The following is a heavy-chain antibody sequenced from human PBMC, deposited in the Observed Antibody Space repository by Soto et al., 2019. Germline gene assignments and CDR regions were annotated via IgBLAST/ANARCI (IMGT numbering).Heavy chain of an antibody. CDR3: ARGYCSSTSCQYSLDF. CDR2: INGANGDT. V-gene: IGHV1-3*01. CDR1: GYTFTGYA. Sequence: ASVKVSCKTSGYTFTGYAIHWVRQAPGQRLEWMGWINGANGDTKYSQKFQGRVTITRDTSASTVYMELTSLGSEDTAVYHCARGYCSSTSCQYSLDFWGQGTPVTVSS. J-gene: IGHJ4*02. D-gene: IGHD2-2*01.